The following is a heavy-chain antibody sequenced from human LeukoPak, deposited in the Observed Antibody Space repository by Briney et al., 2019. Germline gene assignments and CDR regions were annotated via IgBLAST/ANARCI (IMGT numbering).Heavy chain of an antibody. CDR2: INPNSGVT. D-gene: IGHD2-15*01. J-gene: IGHJ5*01. V-gene: IGHV1-2*02. CDR3: ARQADNNWFDS. Sequence: ASVKVSCKASGYSFTDYYMHWVRQAPGQGLGWMGWINPNSGVTKYVQKFQGRVTMTRDTSITTAYMELIWLTSDDTAVFYCARQADNNWFDSWGQGTLVTVSS. CDR1: GYSFTDYY.